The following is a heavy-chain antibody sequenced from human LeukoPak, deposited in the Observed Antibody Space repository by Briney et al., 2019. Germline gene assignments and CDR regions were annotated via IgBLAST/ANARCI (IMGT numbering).Heavy chain of an antibody. CDR1: GGSISSSSYY. J-gene: IGHJ4*02. D-gene: IGHD3-10*01. CDR2: IYYSGST. Sequence: NPSETLSLTCTVSGGSISSSSYYWGWIRQPPGKGLEWIGSIYYSGSTYYNPSLKSRVTISVDTSKDQFSLKLTSVTAADTAVYYCARPRSPLVRGVISPGAIDYWGQGTLVTVSS. V-gene: IGHV4-39*01. CDR3: ARPRSPLVRGVISPGAIDY.